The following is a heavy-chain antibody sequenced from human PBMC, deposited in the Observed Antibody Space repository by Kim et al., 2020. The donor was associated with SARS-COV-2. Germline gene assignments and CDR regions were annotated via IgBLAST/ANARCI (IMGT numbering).Heavy chain of an antibody. CDR3: ARSLREGFDY. J-gene: IGHJ4*02. D-gene: IGHD1-26*01. Sequence: DTYYPGSVKGRFTISRENAKNSLYLQMNSLRAGDTAAYYCARSLREGFDYWGQGTLVTVSS. V-gene: IGHV3-13*01. CDR2: DT.